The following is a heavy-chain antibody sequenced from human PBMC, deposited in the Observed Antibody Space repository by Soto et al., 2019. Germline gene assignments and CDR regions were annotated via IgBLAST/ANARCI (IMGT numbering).Heavy chain of an antibody. CDR3: ARLVYRRGDMDV. CDR2: IRYSGSA. J-gene: IGHJ6*03. V-gene: IGHV4-31*03. D-gene: IGHD2-8*01. CDR1: GGSISSGGYY. Sequence: QGQLQESGPGLVKLSQTLSLTCTVSGGSISSGGYYWSWIRQHPGKGLEWIGYIRYSGSAYYNPSLKGRVTIPVDPSKNLYALTLSSVTAADTAVYYCARLVYRRGDMDVWGKGTKITVSS.